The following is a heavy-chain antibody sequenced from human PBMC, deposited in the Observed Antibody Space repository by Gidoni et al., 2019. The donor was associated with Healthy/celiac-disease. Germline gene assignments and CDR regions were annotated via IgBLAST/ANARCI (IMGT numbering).Heavy chain of an antibody. D-gene: IGHD3-10*01. CDR2: IGTAGDT. CDR1: GFTFSSYD. CDR3: ARVPYGSGHFDY. Sequence: EVQLVESGGGLVQPGGSLRLSCAASGFTFSSYDMHWVRQATGKGLEWVSAIGTAGDTYYPGSVKGRFTISRENAKNSLYLQMNSLRAGDTAVYYCARVPYGSGHFDYWGQGTLVTVSS. J-gene: IGHJ4*02. V-gene: IGHV3-13*01.